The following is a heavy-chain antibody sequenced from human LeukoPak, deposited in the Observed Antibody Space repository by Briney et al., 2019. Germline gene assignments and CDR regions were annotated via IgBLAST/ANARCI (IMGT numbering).Heavy chain of an antibody. D-gene: IGHD6-19*01. V-gene: IGHV4-34*01. CDR1: GGSFSGYY. Sequence: SETLSLTCAVYGGSFSGYYWSWIRQPLGKGLEWIGEINHSGSTNYNPSLKSRVTISVDTSKNQFSLKLSSVTAADTAVYYCAGGIAVADTLGYWGQGTLVTVSS. CDR3: AGGIAVADTLGY. CDR2: INHSGST. J-gene: IGHJ4*02.